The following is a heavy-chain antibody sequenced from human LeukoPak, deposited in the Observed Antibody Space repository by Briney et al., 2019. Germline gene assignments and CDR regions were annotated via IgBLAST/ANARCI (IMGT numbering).Heavy chain of an antibody. D-gene: IGHD6-13*01. CDR3: ARERYSSSWYGKPYYFDY. V-gene: IGHV4-39*07. Sequence: PSETLSLTCTVSGGSISSSSYYWGWIRQPPGKGLEWIGSIYYSGSTYYNPSLKSRVTISVDTSKNQFSLKLSSVTAADTAVYYCARERYSSSWYGKPYYFDYWGQGTLVTVSS. CDR1: GGSISSSSYY. J-gene: IGHJ4*02. CDR2: IYYSGST.